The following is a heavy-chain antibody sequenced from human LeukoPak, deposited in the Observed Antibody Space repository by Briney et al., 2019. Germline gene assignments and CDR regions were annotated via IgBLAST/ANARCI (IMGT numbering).Heavy chain of an antibody. Sequence: ASVKVSCEASGYTFTGYYMHWVRQAPGQGLEWMGWINPNSGGTNYAQKFQGWVTMTRDTSISTAYMELSRLRSDDTAVYYCARAGSSWYAPTSASDYWGQGTLVTVSS. V-gene: IGHV1-2*04. CDR1: GYTFTGYY. J-gene: IGHJ4*02. CDR3: ARAGSSWYAPTSASDY. CDR2: INPNSGGT. D-gene: IGHD6-13*01.